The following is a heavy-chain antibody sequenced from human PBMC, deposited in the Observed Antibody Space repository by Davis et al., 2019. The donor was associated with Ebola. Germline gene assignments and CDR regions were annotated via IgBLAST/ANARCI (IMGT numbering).Heavy chain of an antibody. J-gene: IGHJ6*02. V-gene: IGHV1-46*01. Sequence: ASVKASCKASGGTFSSYAISWVRQAPGQGLEWMGVINPSAGYTNYAQKFQGRVTITRDTSTSTVYMEVRRLRSEDTAVFYCARDGPDYYGLDVWGQGTAVTVSS. CDR1: GGTFSSYA. CDR3: ARDGPDYYGLDV. CDR2: INPSAGYT.